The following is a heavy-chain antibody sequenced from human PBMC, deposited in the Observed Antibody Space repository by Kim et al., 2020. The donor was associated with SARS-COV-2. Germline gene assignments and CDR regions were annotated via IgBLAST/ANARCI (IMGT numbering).Heavy chain of an antibody. J-gene: IGHJ4*01. CDR2: SRNKANSYTT. D-gene: IGHD3-10*01. CDR3: ARDFSTTVRGVGCY. Sequence: GGSLRLSCAASGFTFSDHYMDWVRQAPGKGLEWVGRSRNKANSYTTEYAASVKGRFSVSRDDSKNSLYLQMNSLKTEDTAVYYCARDFSTTVRGVGCYWG. CDR1: GFTFSDHY. V-gene: IGHV3-72*01.